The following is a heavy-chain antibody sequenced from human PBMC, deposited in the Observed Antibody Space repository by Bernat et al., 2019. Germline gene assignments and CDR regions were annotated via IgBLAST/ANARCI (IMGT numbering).Heavy chain of an antibody. CDR3: ARNCIVGATPQTACFDY. D-gene: IGHD1-26*01. V-gene: IGHV2-70*15. CDR1: GFSLSTSGMC. CDR2: IDWDDDK. Sequence: QVTLRESGPALVKPTQTLTLTCTFSGFSLSTSGMCVSWIRQPPGKALEWLARIDWDDDKYYSTSLKTRLTISKDTSKNQVVLTMTNMDPVDTATYYCARNCIVGATPQTACFDYWGQGTLVTVSS. J-gene: IGHJ4*02.